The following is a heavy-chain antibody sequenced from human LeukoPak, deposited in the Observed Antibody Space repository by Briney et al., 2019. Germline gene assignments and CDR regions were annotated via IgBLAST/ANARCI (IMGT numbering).Heavy chain of an antibody. J-gene: IGHJ5*02. CDR2: ISAYNGNT. D-gene: IGHD3-10*01. CDR3: ARGLRGPMVRGVIRDWFDP. Sequence: ASVKVSCKASGYTFTSYGISWVRQAPGQGLEWMGWISAYNGNTNYAQKLQGRVTMTTDTSTSTAYMELSRLRSDDTAVYYCARGLRGPMVRGVIRDWFDPWGQGTLVTVSS. V-gene: IGHV1-18*01. CDR1: GYTFTSYG.